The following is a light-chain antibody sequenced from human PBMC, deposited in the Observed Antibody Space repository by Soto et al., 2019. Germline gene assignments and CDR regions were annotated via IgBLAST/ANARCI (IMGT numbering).Light chain of an antibody. CDR2: DAS. V-gene: IGKV1-33*01. CDR3: QQYNSLPPWT. Sequence: DIQMTQSPSSLSASIGDRITISCQASHDITNYLNWYQQKPGKAPKLLIYDASNLEAGVPSRFSGSGSGTDFTFTINDLQTDDIATYYCQQYNSLPPWTFGQGTKVEI. J-gene: IGKJ1*01. CDR1: HDITNY.